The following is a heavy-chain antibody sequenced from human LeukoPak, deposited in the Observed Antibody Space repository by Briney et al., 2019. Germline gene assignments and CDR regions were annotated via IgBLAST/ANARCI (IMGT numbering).Heavy chain of an antibody. J-gene: IGHJ4*02. D-gene: IGHD6-13*01. CDR3: AKEFLPYSSSWYYFDY. V-gene: IGHV3-30*18. CDR1: GFTFSSYG. CDR2: ISYDGSNK. Sequence: PGGSLRLSCAASGFTFSSYGMHWVRQAPGKGLEWVAVISYDGSNKYYADSVKGRFTISRDNSKNTLYLQMNSLRAEDTAVYYCAKEFLPYSSSWYYFDYWGQGTLVTVSS.